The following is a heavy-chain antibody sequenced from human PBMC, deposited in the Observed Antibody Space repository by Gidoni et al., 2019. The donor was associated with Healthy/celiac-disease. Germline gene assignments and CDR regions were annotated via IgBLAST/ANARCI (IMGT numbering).Heavy chain of an antibody. CDR3: ARRTGIAGTKGYYYMDV. J-gene: IGHJ6*03. Sequence: QVQLQESGPGLVKPSETLSLTCTVSGGSISSYYWSWIRQPPGKGLGWIGYIYYSGSTNYNPSLKSRVTISVDTSKNQFSLKLSSVTAADTAVYYCARRTGIAGTKGYYYMDVWGKGTTVTVSS. CDR2: IYYSGST. D-gene: IGHD6-13*01. V-gene: IGHV4-59*01. CDR1: GGSISSYY.